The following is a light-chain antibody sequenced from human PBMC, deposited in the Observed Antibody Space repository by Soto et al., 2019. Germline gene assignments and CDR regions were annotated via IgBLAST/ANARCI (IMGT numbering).Light chain of an antibody. CDR3: QQYGSSPT. V-gene: IGKV3-20*01. J-gene: IGKJ5*01. CDR2: SVS. Sequence: EIVMTQSPATLSVSPGERATLSCRASQSVSSNLAWYQQKPGQAPRLLIYSVSSRATGIPDRFSGSGSGTDFTLTISRLEPEDFAVYYCQQYGSSPTFGQGTRLEIK. CDR1: QSVSSN.